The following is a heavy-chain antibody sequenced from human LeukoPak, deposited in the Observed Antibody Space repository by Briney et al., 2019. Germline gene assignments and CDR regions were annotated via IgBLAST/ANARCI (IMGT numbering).Heavy chain of an antibody. D-gene: IGHD3-10*01. CDR2: ISGSGGST. CDR3: ARGSQYYGSGSYTFFDY. Sequence: GGSLRLSCVASGFTFSSYAMSWVRQAPGKGLEWVSAISGSGGSTYYADSVKGRFTISRDNSKNTLYLQMNSLRAEDTAVYYCARGSQYYGSGSYTFFDYWGQGTLVTVSS. V-gene: IGHV3-23*01. CDR1: GFTFSSYA. J-gene: IGHJ4*02.